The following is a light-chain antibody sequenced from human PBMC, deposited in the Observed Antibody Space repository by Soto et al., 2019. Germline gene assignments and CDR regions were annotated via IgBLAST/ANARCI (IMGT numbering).Light chain of an antibody. V-gene: IGKV4-1*01. CDR1: QNILYSSNNKNY. CDR2: WAS. Sequence: DIVMTQSPDSLAVSLGERATINCKSSQNILYSSNNKNYLAWYQHKPGQPPKLLLYWASTRESGVPDRFSGSGSGTYFTLTISSLQAEAVAVYYCQQYYTIPLGFGQGTKVEIK. J-gene: IGKJ1*01. CDR3: QQYYTIPLG.